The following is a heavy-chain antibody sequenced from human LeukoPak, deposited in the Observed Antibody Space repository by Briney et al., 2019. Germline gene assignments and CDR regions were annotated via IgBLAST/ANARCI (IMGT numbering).Heavy chain of an antibody. CDR1: GLSVSSNY. J-gene: IGHJ6*02. CDR3: ARYYYYDSSGPGPMDV. D-gene: IGHD3-22*01. V-gene: IGHV3-66*02. CDR2: IYTGGST. Sequence: PGGSLRLSCAASGLSVSSNYMTWVRQAPGKGLEWVSVIYTGGSTYYADSVKGRFTISRDKSKNTLYLQMNSLRVEDTAVYYCARYYYYDSSGPGPMDVWGQGTTVTVSS.